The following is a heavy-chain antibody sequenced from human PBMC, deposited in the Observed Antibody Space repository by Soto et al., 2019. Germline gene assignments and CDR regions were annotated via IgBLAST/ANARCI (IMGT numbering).Heavy chain of an antibody. V-gene: IGHV1-69*13. CDR3: ARAPSYDFWSGYHSFDY. CDR1: GGTFSSYA. Sequence: SVKVSCKASGGTFSSYAISWVRQAPGQGLEWMGGIIPIFGTANYAQKFQGRVTITADESTSTAYMELSSLRSEDTAVYYCARAPSYDFWSGYHSFDYWGQGALVTVSS. J-gene: IGHJ4*02. CDR2: IIPIFGTA. D-gene: IGHD3-3*01.